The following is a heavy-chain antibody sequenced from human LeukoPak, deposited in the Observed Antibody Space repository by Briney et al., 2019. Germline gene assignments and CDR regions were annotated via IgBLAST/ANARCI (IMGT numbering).Heavy chain of an antibody. CDR2: ISGSGGST. CDR3: AKTITAMVKCYYGMDV. J-gene: IGHJ6*04. V-gene: IGHV3-23*01. Sequence: GGSLRLSCAASGFTFSSYATSWVRQAPGKGLEWVSAISGSGGSTYYADSVKGRFTISRDNSKNTLYLQMNSLRAEDTAVYYCAKTITAMVKCYYGMDVWGKGTTVTVSS. D-gene: IGHD5-18*01. CDR1: GFTFSSYA.